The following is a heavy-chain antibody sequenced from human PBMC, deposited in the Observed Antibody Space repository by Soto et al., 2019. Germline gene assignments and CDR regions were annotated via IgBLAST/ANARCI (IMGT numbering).Heavy chain of an antibody. CDR2: INPSGGRT. D-gene: IGHD3-16*01. CDR1: GYTFTTYY. Sequence: ASVKVSCKASGYTFTTYYTHWVRQAPGQGLEWIGIINPSGGRTTYAQKFQGRVTMTRDTSTSTVYMELRSLRSEDTAVYYCARDGCITATCAGGGNWFDPWGQGTPVTVAS. V-gene: IGHV1-46*01. J-gene: IGHJ5*02. CDR3: ARDGCITATCAGGGNWFDP.